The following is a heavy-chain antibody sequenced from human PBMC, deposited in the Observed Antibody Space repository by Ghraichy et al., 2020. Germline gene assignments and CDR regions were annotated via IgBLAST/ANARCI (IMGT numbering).Heavy chain of an antibody. D-gene: IGHD3-22*01. J-gene: IGHJ3*02. CDR1: GFTVSSNY. Sequence: GGSLRRSCAASGFTVSSNYMSWVRQAPGKGLEWVSVIYSGGSTYYADSVKGRFTISRDNSKNTLYLQMNSLRAEDTAVYYCARGAVYYYDSSGSDLGAFDIWGQGTMVTVSS. CDR2: IYSGGST. CDR3: ARGAVYYYDSSGSDLGAFDI. V-gene: IGHV3-66*01.